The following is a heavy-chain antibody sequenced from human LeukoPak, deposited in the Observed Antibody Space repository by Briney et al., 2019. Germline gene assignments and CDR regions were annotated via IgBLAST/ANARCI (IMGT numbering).Heavy chain of an antibody. V-gene: IGHV4-38-2*01. CDR1: GYSISSGYY. CDR2: IYNSGST. D-gene: IGHD3-22*01. J-gene: IGHJ4*02. Sequence: PSETLSLTCAVSGYSISSGYYWGWIRQPPGKGLEWIGSIYNSGSTYYNPSLKSRVTISVDTSKNQYSLKLSSLTAADTAVYYCARNHYYDSSGYYLGEYDYWGQGTLVTVSS. CDR3: ARNHYYDSSGYYLGEYDY.